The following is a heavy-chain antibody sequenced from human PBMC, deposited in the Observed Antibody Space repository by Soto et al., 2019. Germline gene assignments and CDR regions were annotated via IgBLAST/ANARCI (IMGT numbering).Heavy chain of an antibody. CDR1: GYTFTSYA. CDR3: ARELQGLYYFDF. D-gene: IGHD4-4*01. Sequence: ASVKVSCKTSGYTFTSYAIHWVRQAHGQRLEWMGWINADNGDTKYSQKFSGRVTITRDTSANTAFMELSSLRSEDTAMYYCARELQGLYYFDFWGQGTLVTVSS. CDR2: INADNGDT. V-gene: IGHV1-3*01. J-gene: IGHJ4*02.